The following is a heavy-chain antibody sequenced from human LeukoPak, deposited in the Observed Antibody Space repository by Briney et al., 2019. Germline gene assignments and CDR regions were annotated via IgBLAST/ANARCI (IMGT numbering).Heavy chain of an antibody. CDR2: MNPNSGNT. J-gene: IGHJ4*02. CDR1: GYTFTSYD. Sequence: ASVKVSCKASGYTFTSYDINWVRQATGQGLEWMGWMNPNSGNTGYAQKFQGRVTMTRNTSIRTAYMELSSLRSEDTAVYYCARGGYSYGTIDYWGQGTLVTVSS. CDR3: ARGGYSYGTIDY. D-gene: IGHD5-18*01. V-gene: IGHV1-8*01.